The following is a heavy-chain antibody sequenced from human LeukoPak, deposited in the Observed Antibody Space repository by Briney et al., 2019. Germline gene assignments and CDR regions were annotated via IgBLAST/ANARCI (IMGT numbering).Heavy chain of an antibody. D-gene: IGHD1-1*01. Sequence: SVKVSCKASGGTFSSYAISWVRQAPGQGLEWVGGIIPLFGTANYAQKFQGRVTITADESTSTAYMELSSLRSEDTAVYYCASQPERDAFDIWGQGTMVTVSS. J-gene: IGHJ3*02. CDR2: IIPLFGTA. CDR1: GGTFSSYA. CDR3: ASQPERDAFDI. V-gene: IGHV1-69*13.